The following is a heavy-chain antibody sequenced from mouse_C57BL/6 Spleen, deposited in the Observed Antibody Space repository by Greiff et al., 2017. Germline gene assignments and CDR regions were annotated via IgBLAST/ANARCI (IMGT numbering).Heavy chain of an antibody. Sequence: VQLQQSGAELVRPGTSVKVSCKASGYAFTNYLIEWVKQRPGQGLEWIGVINPGSGGTNYNQKFKGKATLTADKSSSTAYMQLSSLTSEDSAVFFCARSGYDREYYAMDYWGQGTSLTVSS. CDR2: INPGSGGT. D-gene: IGHD2-2*01. CDR1: GYAFTNYL. V-gene: IGHV1-54*01. CDR3: ARSGYDREYYAMDY. J-gene: IGHJ4*01.